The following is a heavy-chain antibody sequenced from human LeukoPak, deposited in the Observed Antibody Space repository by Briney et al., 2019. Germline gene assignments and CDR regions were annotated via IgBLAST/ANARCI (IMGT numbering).Heavy chain of an antibody. Sequence: PGGSLRLSCTASGFTVSSNHMSWVCQAPGKGLEWVSVIYSEGSTYYADSVKGRFTISRDNSKNTLYLQMNSLRAEDTTVYYCARHLPPTKGGMDVWGQGTTVTVSS. J-gene: IGHJ6*02. D-gene: IGHD5/OR15-5a*01. CDR3: ARHLPPTKGGMDV. V-gene: IGHV3-66*04. CDR2: IYSEGST. CDR1: GFTVSSNH.